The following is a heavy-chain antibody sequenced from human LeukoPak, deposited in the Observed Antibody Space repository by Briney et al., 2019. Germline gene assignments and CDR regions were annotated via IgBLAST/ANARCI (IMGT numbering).Heavy chain of an antibody. J-gene: IGHJ6*03. CDR1: GFTFSSYS. Sequence: PGGSLRLSCAASGFTFSSYSMNWVRQAPGKGLEWVSSISTSSSYIYYADSVKGRFTISRDNAKNSLYLQMNSLRAEDTAVYYCARVGNYYYYYYMDVWGKGTTVTVSS. V-gene: IGHV3-21*01. CDR3: ARVGNYYYYYYMDV. CDR2: ISTSSSYI.